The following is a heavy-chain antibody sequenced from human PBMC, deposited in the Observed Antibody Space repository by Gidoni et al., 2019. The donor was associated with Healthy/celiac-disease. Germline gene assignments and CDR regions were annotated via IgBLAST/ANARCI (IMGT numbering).Heavy chain of an antibody. Sequence: EVQRVESGGGLVQPGGSLRLSCAASGFTCSSYAMHWVRQAPGKGLEYVSAISINGGSTYYANSVKGRFTISRDNSKNTLYLQMGSPSAADMAVYYCARGAFCSSTSCYFLGAWFDPWGQGTLVTVSS. D-gene: IGHD2-2*01. V-gene: IGHV3-64*01. CDR2: ISINGGST. J-gene: IGHJ5*02. CDR3: ARGAFCSSTSCYFLGAWFDP. CDR1: GFTCSSYA.